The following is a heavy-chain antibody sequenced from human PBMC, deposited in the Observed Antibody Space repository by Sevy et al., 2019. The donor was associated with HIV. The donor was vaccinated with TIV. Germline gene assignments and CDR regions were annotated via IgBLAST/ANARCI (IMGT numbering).Heavy chain of an antibody. Sequence: ASVKVSCKASGYTFTSYGISWVRQAPGQGLEWMGWISAYNGNTNYAQKLQGRVTMTTDTSTSTAYMELRSLGSDDTAVYYCARDGYYDFWSGYYRATPGWFDPWGQGTLVTVSS. CDR1: GYTFTSYG. CDR3: ARDGYYDFWSGYYRATPGWFDP. J-gene: IGHJ5*02. D-gene: IGHD3-3*01. V-gene: IGHV1-18*01. CDR2: ISAYNGNT.